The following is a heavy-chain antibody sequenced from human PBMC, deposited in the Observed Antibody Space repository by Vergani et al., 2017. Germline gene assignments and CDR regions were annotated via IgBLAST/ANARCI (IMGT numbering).Heavy chain of an antibody. Sequence: QLQLQESCPGLVKPSEILSLTCTVSGGSISSSSYYWGWIRQPPGKGLEWIGSIYYSGSTYYNPSLKSRVTISVDTSKNKFSLKLSSVTAADTAVYYCARSYSSSPADYWGQGTLVTVSS. CDR3: ARSYSSSPADY. CDR1: GGSISSSSYY. V-gene: IGHV4-39*07. J-gene: IGHJ4*02. CDR2: IYYSGST. D-gene: IGHD6-13*01.